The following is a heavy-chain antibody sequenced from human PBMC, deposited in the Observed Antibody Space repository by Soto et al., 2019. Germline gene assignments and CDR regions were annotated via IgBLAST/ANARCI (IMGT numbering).Heavy chain of an antibody. Sequence: GGSLRLSCAASGFTFSSYSRNWVRQAPGKGLEWVSYISSSSSYTNYADSVKGRFTISRDNAKNSLYLQMNSLRAEDTAVYYCARDRGGAPDDAFDIWGQGTMVTVSS. CDR3: ARDRGGAPDDAFDI. CDR1: GFTFSSYS. D-gene: IGHD3-10*01. V-gene: IGHV3-21*05. J-gene: IGHJ3*02. CDR2: ISSSSSYT.